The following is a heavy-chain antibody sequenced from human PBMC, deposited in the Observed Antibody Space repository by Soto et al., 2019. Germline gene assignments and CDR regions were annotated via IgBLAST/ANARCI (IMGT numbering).Heavy chain of an antibody. J-gene: IGHJ5*02. CDR1: GGSISSYY. V-gene: IGHV4-59*01. CDR2: IYYSGST. CDR3: ARVPAATGVWFDP. Sequence: SETLSLTCTVSGGSISSYYWSWLRQPPGKGLEWIGYIYYSGSTNYNPSLKSRVTISVDTSKNQFSLKLSSVTAADTAVYYCARVPAATGVWFDPWGQGTLVTVSS. D-gene: IGHD2-2*01.